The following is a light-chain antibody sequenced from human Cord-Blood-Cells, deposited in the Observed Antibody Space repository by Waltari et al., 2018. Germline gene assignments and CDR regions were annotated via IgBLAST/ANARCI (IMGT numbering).Light chain of an antibody. CDR1: QSISSY. J-gene: IGKJ2*01. CDR2: AAS. Sequence: DIQMTQSPSSLSASVGDRVTITCRASQSISSYLNWYQQKPGKAPKLLIYAASSLQSGVQSGSIGSESGTNFVFTITICQPEDLAPNNSKQSNRTPYTFGQGTKLEIK. CDR3: KQSNRTPYT. V-gene: IGKV1-39*01.